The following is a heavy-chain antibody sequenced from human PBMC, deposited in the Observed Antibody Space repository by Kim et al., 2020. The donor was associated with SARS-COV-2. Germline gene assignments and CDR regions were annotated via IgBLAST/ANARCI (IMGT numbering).Heavy chain of an antibody. CDR1: GGSFSGYY. CDR3: VRPRRYSSSWSKTRAFDI. CDR2: INHSGST. J-gene: IGHJ3*02. V-gene: IGHV4-34*01. D-gene: IGHD6-13*01. Sequence: SETLSLTCAVYGGSFSGYYWSWIRQPPGKGLEWIGEINHSGSTNYNPSLKSRVTISVDTSKNQFSLKLSSVTAADTAVYYCVRPRRYSSSWSKTRAFDI.